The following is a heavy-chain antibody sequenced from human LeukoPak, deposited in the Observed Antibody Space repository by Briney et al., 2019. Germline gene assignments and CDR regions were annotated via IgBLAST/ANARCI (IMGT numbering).Heavy chain of an antibody. Sequence: PSETLSLTCTVSGASSRGISGTWFGQPAGKGLDWFGLFFSGGDTNYNPSLQSRVTMLVDTSKNQVSLRLKSVTDTDTALYSCARDKGIQADSTRWHAWYDLWGQGTLVTVSS. CDR2: FFSGGDT. CDR1: GASSRGIS. D-gene: IGHD2-15*01. CDR3: ARDKGIQADSTRWHAWYDL. V-gene: IGHV4-4*07. J-gene: IGHJ5*02.